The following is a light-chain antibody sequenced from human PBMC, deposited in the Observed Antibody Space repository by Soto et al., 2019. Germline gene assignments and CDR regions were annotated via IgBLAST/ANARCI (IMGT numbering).Light chain of an antibody. CDR1: IHYDF. J-gene: IGLJ2*01. Sequence: QSALTQPASVSGSPGQSITISCTGYIHYDFVSWYQQHPGTAPKLVIYEVSNRPSGTSDRFSGSKSGHTASLTISGLQAEDEADYFCTSYTNSKAYILFGGGTKLTVL. CDR2: EVS. V-gene: IGLV2-14*01. CDR3: TSYTNSKAYIL.